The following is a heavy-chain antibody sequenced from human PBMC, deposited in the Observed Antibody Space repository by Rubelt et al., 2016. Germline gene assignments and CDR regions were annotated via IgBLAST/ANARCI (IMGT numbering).Heavy chain of an antibody. Sequence: QVQLVQSGAQVKKPGASVKVSCKASGYTFTRYGVSWVRQAPGQGLEWMGWISTYNGNTNYAQKLQGRVTMTTDTSTSTAYMDLRSLVSDDTAVYYWAREYALSRGRRWYFDYWGQGTLVTVSS. D-gene: IGHD2-8*01. CDR1: GYTFTRYG. CDR2: ISTYNGNT. CDR3: AREYALSRGRRWYFDY. V-gene: IGHV1-18*01. J-gene: IGHJ4*02.